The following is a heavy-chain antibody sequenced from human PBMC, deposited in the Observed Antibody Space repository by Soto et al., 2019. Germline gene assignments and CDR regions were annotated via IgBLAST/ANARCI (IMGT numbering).Heavy chain of an antibody. CDR3: GRGQATFDP. Sequence: QIQLVQSGAEMKKPGASVKVSCKASGYTFTNYAMHWVRQAPGQRLEWMGRINTANGDTIYSQNCQGRVTITRDTSASTVYLELSSPRFEDTPVYYCGRGQATFDPWGQGTLVTVSS. J-gene: IGHJ5*02. CDR1: GYTFTNYA. CDR2: INTANGDT. V-gene: IGHV1-3*04.